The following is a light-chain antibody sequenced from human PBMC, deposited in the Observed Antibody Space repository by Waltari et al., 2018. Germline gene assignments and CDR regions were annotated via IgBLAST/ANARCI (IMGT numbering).Light chain of an antibody. Sequence: QSALTQPASVSGSPGTSITISCNGTSTTIGTYYLISWYQQHPGKAPKLIIYDVTKWPSGISSRFSGSKSGTTASLTISGLQAEDEADYYCCSYAGDGIVMFGGGTKL. CDR1: STTIGTYYL. CDR2: DVT. J-gene: IGLJ3*02. CDR3: CSYAGDGIVM. V-gene: IGLV2-23*02.